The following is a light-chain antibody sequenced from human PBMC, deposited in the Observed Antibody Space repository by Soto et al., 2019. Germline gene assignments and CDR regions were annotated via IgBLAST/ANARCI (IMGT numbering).Light chain of an antibody. CDR2: GAS. CDR3: QQYNIWPLWT. J-gene: IGKJ1*01. Sequence: EILMTQSPATLSVSPGERVTLSCRASQSVSSYLAWYQQKPGQPPRLLIYGASTRATGIPARFSGGGSETEFTLTISSLQSEDFAVYFCQQYNIWPLWTFGQGTKVDIK. CDR1: QSVSSY. V-gene: IGKV3-15*01.